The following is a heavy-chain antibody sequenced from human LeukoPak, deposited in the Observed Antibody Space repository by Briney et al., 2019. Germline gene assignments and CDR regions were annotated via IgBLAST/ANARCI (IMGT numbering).Heavy chain of an antibody. J-gene: IGHJ4*02. V-gene: IGHV4-34*01. CDR2: INYSGST. CDR3: ARVGYSGTYGY. CDR1: GGSFIGYY. Sequence: SETLSLPSAVYGGSFIGYYWSWISQPPGKGLEWIGEINYSGSTNYNPSLKSRVTISVDTSKNQFSLKLSSVTAADTAVYYCARVGYSGTYGYWGQGTLVTVSS. D-gene: IGHD1-26*01.